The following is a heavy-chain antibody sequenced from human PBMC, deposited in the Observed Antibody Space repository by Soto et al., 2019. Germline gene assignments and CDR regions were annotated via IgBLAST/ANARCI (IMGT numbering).Heavy chain of an antibody. D-gene: IGHD6-19*01. V-gene: IGHV1-18*01. CDR3: ARVSGWYHLGC. J-gene: IGHJ4*02. Sequence: ASVKVSCKASGYTFASYGIRWVRQAPGQGLEWMGWISAYNGNTNYAQKLQGRVTMTSDTSTSTAYMELRGLSSDDTAVYYCARVSGWYHLGCWGQGTLVTVSS. CDR2: ISAYNGNT. CDR1: GYTFASYG.